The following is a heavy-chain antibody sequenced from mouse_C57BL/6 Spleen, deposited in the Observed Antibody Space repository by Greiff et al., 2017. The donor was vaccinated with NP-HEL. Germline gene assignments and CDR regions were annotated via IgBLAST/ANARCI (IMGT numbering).Heavy chain of an antibody. V-gene: IGHV5-6*01. J-gene: IGHJ3*01. CDR1: GFTFSSYG. D-gene: IGHD3-2*02. CDR2: ISSGGSYT. CDR3: ARHGGSSGPAWFAY. Sequence: EVMLVESGGDLVKPGGSLKLSCAASGFTFSSYGMSWVRQTPDKRLEWVATISSGGSYTYYPDSVKGRFTISRDNAKNTLYLQMSSLKSEDTAMYYCARHGGSSGPAWFAYWGQGTLVTVSA.